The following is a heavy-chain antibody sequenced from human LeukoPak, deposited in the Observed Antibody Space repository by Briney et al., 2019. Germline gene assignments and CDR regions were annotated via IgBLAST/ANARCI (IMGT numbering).Heavy chain of an antibody. J-gene: IGHJ6*03. CDR1: GEPFSGYY. V-gene: IGHV4-34*01. Sequence: SETLSLTCGVSGEPFSGYYWSWIRQPPGKGLEWIGDISEGGSTNYNPSPKSRVTISVDPSKNQFSLKLTSMTAADTAVYFCVRGRTDYYYYMDVWGKGTTVTVSS. CDR3: VRGRTDYYYYMDV. CDR2: ISEGGST.